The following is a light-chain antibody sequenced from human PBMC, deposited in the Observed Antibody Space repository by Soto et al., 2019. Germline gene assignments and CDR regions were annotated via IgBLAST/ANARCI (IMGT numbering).Light chain of an antibody. Sequence: QSVLTQPASVSGSPGQSITISCTGAGGDVGGNNYVSWYQQYPGKAPKLMVCDVSNRPSGVSNRFSGSKSGNTASLTISGLQAEDEADYYCSSFTGTSYVFGTGTKVTVL. J-gene: IGLJ1*01. V-gene: IGLV2-14*01. CDR3: SSFTGTSYV. CDR1: GGDVGGNNY. CDR2: DVS.